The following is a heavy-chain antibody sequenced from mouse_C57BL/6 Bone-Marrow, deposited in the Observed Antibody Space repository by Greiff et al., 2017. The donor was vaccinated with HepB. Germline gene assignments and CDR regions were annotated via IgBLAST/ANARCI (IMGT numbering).Heavy chain of an antibody. CDR1: GYSFTDYN. D-gene: IGHD1-1*01. CDR2: INPNYGTT. J-gene: IGHJ1*03. CDR3: ARRGYGSSTHDV. Sequence: EVQLQQSGPELVKPGASVTISCTASGYSFTDYNMNWVKQRDGKSLEWIGVINPNYGTTSYNPKFKGKATLTVNQSSSTAYMQLNSLTSEDSAVYYCARRGYGSSTHDVWGTGTTVTVSS. V-gene: IGHV1-39*01.